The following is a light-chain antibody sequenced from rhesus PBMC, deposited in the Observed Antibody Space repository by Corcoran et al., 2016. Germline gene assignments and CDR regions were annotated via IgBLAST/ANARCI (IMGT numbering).Light chain of an antibody. Sequence: DIVLTQTPLSLPVTPGEPASMSCRSTQSLLDGDGYTHFQWYFHNPGQSPQLLIYLGSNRASGSPVRVSGAGSNPDSTLKIRRVEAEDVGVYYCMQSLQIPLTFGGGTKV. J-gene: IGKJ4*01. CDR1: QSLLDGDGYTH. CDR3: MQSLQIPLT. V-gene: IGKV2-78*01. CDR2: LGS.